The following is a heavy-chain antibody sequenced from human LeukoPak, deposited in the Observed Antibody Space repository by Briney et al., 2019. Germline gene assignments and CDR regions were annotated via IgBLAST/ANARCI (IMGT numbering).Heavy chain of an antibody. D-gene: IGHD4-11*01. CDR1: GLTFSHYG. J-gene: IGHJ4*02. V-gene: IGHV3-33*06. Sequence: GRSLRLSCAASGLTFSHYGMHWVRQAPSRGLEWVAVIRNDGSNKYYADPAKDRLAISRENSQNTVDLHMNSLRAEDTAVYYCAKDAQRGFDYSNSLEYWGQGTLVTVSS. CDR2: IRNDGSNK. CDR3: AKDAQRGFDYSNSLEY.